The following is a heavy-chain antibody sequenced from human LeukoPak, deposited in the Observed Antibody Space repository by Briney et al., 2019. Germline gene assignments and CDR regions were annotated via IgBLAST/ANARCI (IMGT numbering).Heavy chain of an antibody. J-gene: IGHJ4*02. CDR1: GYTFASYG. Sequence: ASVKVSCKASGYTFASYGISWVRQAPGQGLEWMGWISAYNGNTNYAQKLQGRVTMTTDTSTSTAYMELRSLRSDDTAVYYCARRPPGYSNYYFDYWGQGTLVTVSS. CDR3: ARRPPGYSNYYFDY. V-gene: IGHV1-18*01. D-gene: IGHD4-11*01. CDR2: ISAYNGNT.